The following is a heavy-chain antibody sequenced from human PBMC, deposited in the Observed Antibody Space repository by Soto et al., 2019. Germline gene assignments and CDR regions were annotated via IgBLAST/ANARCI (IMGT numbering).Heavy chain of an antibody. V-gene: IGHV3-23*01. CDR2: INSAGST. CDR1: GFTFSSYA. Sequence: EVQLLESGGDLVLPGGSLRLSCAASGFTFSSYAMSWVRQAPGKGLEWVSTINSAGSTFYGDSVKGRFTISRGNSKNTLYLQMNNLRAEDTAVYYCAKRSPYYFDYWGQGTLVTVSS. J-gene: IGHJ4*02. CDR3: AKRSPYYFDY.